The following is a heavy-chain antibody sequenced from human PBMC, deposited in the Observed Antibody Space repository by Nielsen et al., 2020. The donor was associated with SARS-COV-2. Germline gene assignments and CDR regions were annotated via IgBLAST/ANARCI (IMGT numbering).Heavy chain of an antibody. V-gene: IGHV4-34*01. J-gene: IGHJ4*02. CDR3: AAFYVDSIQITDN. Sequence: SETLSLTCAVSGASFSDFYWTWIRQSPGKGLEWISEVNPSGTTNYNPSLESRVAISMDPSRNHLSLSLTSVTAADTAIYYCAAFYVDSIQITDNWGQGTQVTVSS. D-gene: IGHD5-12*01. CDR2: VNPSGTT. CDR1: GASFSDFY.